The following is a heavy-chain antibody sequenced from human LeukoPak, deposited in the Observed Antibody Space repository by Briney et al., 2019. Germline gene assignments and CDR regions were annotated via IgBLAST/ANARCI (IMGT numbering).Heavy chain of an antibody. CDR3: VRGPHIAATSY. CDR2: IKQDGSEK. V-gene: IGHV3-7*03. J-gene: IGHJ4*02. CDR1: GFTFSSNY. D-gene: IGHD6-25*01. Sequence: GGSLRLSCAASGFTFSSNYMSWVRQAPGKGLEWVANIKQDGSEKQYVDSVKGRFAISRDNAKKSLYLQINTLRAEDTAVYYCVRGPHIAATSYWGQGTLVTVSS.